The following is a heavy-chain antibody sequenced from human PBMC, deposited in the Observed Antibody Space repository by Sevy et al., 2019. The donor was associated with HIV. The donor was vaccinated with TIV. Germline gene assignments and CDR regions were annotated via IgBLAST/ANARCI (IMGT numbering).Heavy chain of an antibody. CDR2: IGSTGDYI. CDR1: GFTFISYS. CDR3: ARGRGDPRADCFDY. Sequence: GGSLRLSCAASGFTFISYSMNWVRQAPGKGLEWVASIGSTGDYIYYADSMKGRFTISRDNAKKSLYLQMKSLRAEDTAVYYCARGRGDPRADCFDYWGQGTLVTVSS. V-gene: IGHV3-21*01. D-gene: IGHD2-21*02. J-gene: IGHJ4*02.